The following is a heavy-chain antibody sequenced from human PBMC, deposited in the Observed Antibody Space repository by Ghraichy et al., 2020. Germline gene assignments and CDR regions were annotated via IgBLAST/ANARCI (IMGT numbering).Heavy chain of an antibody. D-gene: IGHD6-13*01. Sequence: ASVKVSCKASGYIFTSYYMHWVRQAPGQGLEWMGIINPSGGTTSYAQKFQGRLTLTRDTSTSTVYMELSNLRSEDTAVYYCARDRAPGQQRPGYWGQVALGTVSS. V-gene: IGHV1-46*01. CDR2: INPSGGTT. J-gene: IGHJ4*02. CDR1: GYIFTSYY. CDR3: ARDRAPGQQRPGY.